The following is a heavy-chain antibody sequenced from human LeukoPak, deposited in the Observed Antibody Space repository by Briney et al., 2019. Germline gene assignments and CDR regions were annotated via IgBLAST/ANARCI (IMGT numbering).Heavy chain of an antibody. CDR1: GGSISGYY. D-gene: IGHD6-13*01. Sequence: SETLSLTCTVSGGSISGYYWSWIRQPPGKGLEWIGHIYYSGSTNYNPSLKSRVTISVDTSKNQFSLKLSSVTAADTAVYYCARVIAAAGTEWFDPWGQGTLVTVSS. V-gene: IGHV4-59*01. J-gene: IGHJ5*02. CDR3: ARVIAAAGTEWFDP. CDR2: IYYSGST.